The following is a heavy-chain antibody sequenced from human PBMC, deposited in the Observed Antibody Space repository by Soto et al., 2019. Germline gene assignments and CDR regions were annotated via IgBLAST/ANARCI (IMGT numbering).Heavy chain of an antibody. V-gene: IGHV1-18*01. D-gene: IGHD3-3*01. Sequence: QAPMVQSGPEVKKPGASVKVSCTASGYRFNTYGISWVRQAPGQGLEWMGRISSYNVDTNYAEKFEDRLTMTTDTATKTAYMELKRLRSDDTAVYFCARGHGEIIGAMDVWGQGTSVTVSS. CDR3: ARGHGEIIGAMDV. CDR1: GYRFNTYG. J-gene: IGHJ6*02. CDR2: ISSYNVDT.